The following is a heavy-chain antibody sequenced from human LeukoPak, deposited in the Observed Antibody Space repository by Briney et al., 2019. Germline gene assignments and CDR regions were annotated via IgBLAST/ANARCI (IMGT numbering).Heavy chain of an antibody. CDR1: GFTLSSDT. CDR3: ARADYDSGNYYNILGY. Sequence: PGGSLRLSCAVSGFTLSSDTMNWVRQAPGKGLEWVSSISSSSSYIYYADSVKGRFTISRDNAKNSLYLQMNSLRAEDTAVYYCARADYDSGNYYNILGYWGQGTLVTVSS. D-gene: IGHD3-10*01. V-gene: IGHV3-21*01. J-gene: IGHJ4*02. CDR2: ISSSSSYI.